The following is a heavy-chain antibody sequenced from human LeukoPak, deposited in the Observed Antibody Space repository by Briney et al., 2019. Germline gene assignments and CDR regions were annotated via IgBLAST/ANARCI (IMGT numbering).Heavy chain of an antibody. J-gene: IGHJ4*02. V-gene: IGHV3-30-3*01. CDR2: ISYDGSNK. Sequence: PGGSLRLSCAASGFTFSSYAIHWVRQAPGKGLEWVAVISYDGSNKHYADSVKGRFTISRDNSKNTLYLQMNSLRAEDTAVYYCARETGSAVGSTDFDYWGQGTLVTVSS. CDR3: ARETGSAVGSTDFDY. CDR1: GFTFSSYA. D-gene: IGHD4-17*01.